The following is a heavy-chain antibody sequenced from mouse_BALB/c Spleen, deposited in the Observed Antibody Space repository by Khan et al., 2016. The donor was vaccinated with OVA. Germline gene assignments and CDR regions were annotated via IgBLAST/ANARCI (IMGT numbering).Heavy chain of an antibody. V-gene: IGHV5-17*02. Sequence: VQLKESGGGLVQPGGSRKLSCAASGFTFSSFGMHWVRQAPKKGLEWVAYISSGSSTVYYVDTVKGRFTISKDNSKNTLFLQMNSLTSEDTAMYDSARSECNFHCNFDDWGAGTSVTVSS. J-gene: IGHJ1*01. CDR3: ARSECNFHCNFDD. CDR2: ISSGSSTV. CDR1: GFTFSSFG. D-gene: IGHD2-1*01.